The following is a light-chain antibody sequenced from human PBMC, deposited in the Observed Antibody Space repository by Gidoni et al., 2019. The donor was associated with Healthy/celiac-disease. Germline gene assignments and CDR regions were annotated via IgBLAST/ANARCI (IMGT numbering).Light chain of an antibody. V-gene: IGKV1-33*01. Sequence: DIQMTQSPSSLSASVGDRVTITCQASQDISNYLNWYQQKPGKAPKLLIYDASTLETGVPSRFSGSGTGTDFTFTISSLQHEDIETYYCQQYDNPWTFGQGTKVEIK. J-gene: IGKJ1*01. CDR2: DAS. CDR1: QDISNY. CDR3: QQYDNPWT.